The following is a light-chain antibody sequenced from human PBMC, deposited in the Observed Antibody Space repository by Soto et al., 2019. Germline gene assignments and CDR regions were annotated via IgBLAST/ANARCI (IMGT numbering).Light chain of an antibody. CDR1: PSDVAYYDL. CDR3: CTYAGHVPK. J-gene: IGLJ2*01. V-gene: IGLV2-23*02. Sequence: QSALTHPASVSGSPGQSITISCAGTPSDVAYYDLVSWYQQHPGRAPKLLIYEVDKRPSGISVRFSGSKSGATASLTISGLLPEDEAVYFCCTYAGHVPKFGGGTKLTVL. CDR2: EVD.